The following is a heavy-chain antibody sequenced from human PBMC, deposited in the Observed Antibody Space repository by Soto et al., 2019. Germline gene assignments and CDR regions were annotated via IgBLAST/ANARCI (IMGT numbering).Heavy chain of an antibody. CDR2: INPNSGGT. CDR1: GYTFTGYY. V-gene: IGHV1-2*04. J-gene: IGHJ6*02. CDR3: ARELAAGTYYYYGMDV. Sequence: RASVKVSCKASGYTFTGYYMHWVRQAPGQGLEWMGWINPNSGGTNYAQKFQGWVTMTRDTSISTAYMELSRLRSDDTAVYYCARELAAGTYYYYGMDVWGQGTTVTVSS. D-gene: IGHD6-19*01.